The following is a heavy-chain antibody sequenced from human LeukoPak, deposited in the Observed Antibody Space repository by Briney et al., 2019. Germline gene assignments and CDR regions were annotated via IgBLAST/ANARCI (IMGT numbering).Heavy chain of an antibody. CDR1: DDPINSGVYY. V-gene: IGHV4-34*01. J-gene: IGHJ4*02. Sequence: SETLSLTCTVSDDPINSGVYYWNWIRQPPGKGLEWIGEINHSGSTNYNPSLKSRVTISVDTSKNQFSLKLSSVTAADTAVYYCARGFSSYDFWSGGWGQGTLVTVSS. CDR2: INHSGST. CDR3: ARGFSSYDFWSGG. D-gene: IGHD3-3*01.